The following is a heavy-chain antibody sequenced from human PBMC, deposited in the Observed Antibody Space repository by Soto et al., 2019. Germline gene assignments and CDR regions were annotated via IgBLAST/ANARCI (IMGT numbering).Heavy chain of an antibody. CDR3: TTPPYSGYDYVKDDY. V-gene: IGHV3-15*07. CDR1: GFTFSNAW. J-gene: IGHJ4*02. Sequence: PGGSLRLSCAASGFTFSNAWMNWVRQAPGKGLEWVGRIKSKTDGGTTDYAAPVKGRFTISRDDSKNTLYLQMNSLKTEDTAVYYCTTPPYSGYDYVKDDYWGQGTLVTVSS. CDR2: IKSKTDGGTT. D-gene: IGHD5-12*01.